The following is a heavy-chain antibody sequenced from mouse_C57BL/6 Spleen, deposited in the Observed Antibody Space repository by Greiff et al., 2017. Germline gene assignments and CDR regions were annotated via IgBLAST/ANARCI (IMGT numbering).Heavy chain of an antibody. CDR3: ARGVYGSGFDY. J-gene: IGHJ2*01. CDR1: GYAFTNYL. Sequence: QVQLKESGAELVRPGTSVKVSCKASGYAFTNYLIEWVKQRPGQGLEWIGVINPGSGGTNYNEKFKGKATLTADKSSSTAYMQLSSLTSEDSAVYFCARGVYGSGFDYWGQGTTLTVSS. D-gene: IGHD1-1*01. V-gene: IGHV1-54*01. CDR2: INPGSGGT.